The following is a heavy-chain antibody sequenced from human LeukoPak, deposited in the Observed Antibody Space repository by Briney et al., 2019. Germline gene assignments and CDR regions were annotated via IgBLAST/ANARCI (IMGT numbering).Heavy chain of an antibody. D-gene: IGHD6-19*01. Sequence: GGSLRLSCAASGFTFSSYEMNWVRQAPGKGLEWVSYISSSGSTIYYADSVKGRFTISRDNAKNSLYLQMNSLRAEDAAVYYCATYSSGWYEAFDYWGQGTLVTVSS. CDR2: ISSSGSTI. V-gene: IGHV3-48*03. CDR3: ATYSSGWYEAFDY. CDR1: GFTFSSYE. J-gene: IGHJ4*01.